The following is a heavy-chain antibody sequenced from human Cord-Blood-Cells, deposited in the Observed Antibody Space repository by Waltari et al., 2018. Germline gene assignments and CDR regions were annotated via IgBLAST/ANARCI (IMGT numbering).Heavy chain of an antibody. D-gene: IGHD3-10*01. CDR1: GYTFTGYY. CDR3: ARFSRWFGEFDY. V-gene: IGHV1-2*02. J-gene: IGHJ4*02. Sequence: QVQLVQSGAEVKKPGASVKVSCTASGYTFTGYYMHLVRQAPGQGRGWMGWINPNSGGTNYAKKFQGRVTMTRDTSNSTAYMELSRVRSDDTAVYYCARFSRWFGEFDYWGQGTLVTVSS. CDR2: INPNSGGT.